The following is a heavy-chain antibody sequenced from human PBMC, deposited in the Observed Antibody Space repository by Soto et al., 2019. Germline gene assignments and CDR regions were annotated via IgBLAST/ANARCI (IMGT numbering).Heavy chain of an antibody. J-gene: IGHJ6*02. V-gene: IGHV1-2*04. D-gene: IGHD6-19*01. CDR3: ARENPIAVAGTYYYYGMDV. CDR2: INPNSGGT. Sequence: QVQLVQSGAEVKKPGASVKVSCKASGYTFTGYYMHWVRQAPGQGLEWMGWINPNSGGTNYVQKFQGWVSMTRDTPISTAYMEPSRLRSDDTAVYYWARENPIAVAGTYYYYGMDVWGQGATVTVSS. CDR1: GYTFTGYY.